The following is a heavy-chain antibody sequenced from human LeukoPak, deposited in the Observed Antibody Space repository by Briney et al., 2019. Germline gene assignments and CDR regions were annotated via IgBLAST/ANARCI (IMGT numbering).Heavy chain of an antibody. D-gene: IGHD6-19*01. J-gene: IGHJ3*02. Sequence: PGGSLRHSCEASGFTFSSHCMSWVRQAPGKGLEWVANIKQDGSEKYYVDSVKGRFTISRDNAKNSLYLQMSILRAADTAVYYCARVRIAVAVSAFDIWGQGTMVTVSS. CDR1: GFTFSSHC. CDR3: ARVRIAVAVSAFDI. V-gene: IGHV3-7*01. CDR2: IKQDGSEK.